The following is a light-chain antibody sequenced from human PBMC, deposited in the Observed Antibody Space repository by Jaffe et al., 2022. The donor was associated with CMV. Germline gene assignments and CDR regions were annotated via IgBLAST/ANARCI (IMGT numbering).Light chain of an antibody. V-gene: IGKV3-15*01. CDR2: AGS. CDR1: QSVNRN. J-gene: IGKJ3*01. CDR3: HQYDTWPPE. Sequence: EVVLTQSPATLSVSPGGGATLSCKASQSVNRNLAWYQKKPGQTPRLLIFAGSTRATGVPTKFTGSGSETEFTLTISSLQSEDFAVYYCHQYDTWPPEFGPGTTVEIK.